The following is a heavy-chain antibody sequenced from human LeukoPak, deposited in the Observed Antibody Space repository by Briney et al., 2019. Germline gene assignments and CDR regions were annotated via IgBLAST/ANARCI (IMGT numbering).Heavy chain of an antibody. V-gene: IGHV4-4*07. CDR1: GGSISSYK. D-gene: IGHD4-17*01. J-gene: IGHJ3*02. Sequence: SETLSLTCTVSGGSISSYKWSWIRQPAGKGLEWIGRIYTSENTNYNPSLKSRVTMSVNTSRNQFSLKVTSVTAADTAAYYCASGENAFNIWGQGTMVTVSS. CDR2: IYTSENT. CDR3: ASGENAFNI.